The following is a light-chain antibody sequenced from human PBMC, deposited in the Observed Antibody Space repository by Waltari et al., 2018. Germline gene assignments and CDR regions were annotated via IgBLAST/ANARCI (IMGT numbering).Light chain of an antibody. CDR3: QQSYSTPLT. J-gene: IGKJ4*01. Sequence: DIQMTQSPSSLSASVGDTVTVTCRASQNIRTHLNWYQQKPATAPKLLIYGGTTLQRGVPSRFSGSASGTDFTLTISSLQPEDFATYYCQQSYSTPLTFGGGTKVEIK. CDR2: GGT. V-gene: IGKV1-39*01. CDR1: QNIRTH.